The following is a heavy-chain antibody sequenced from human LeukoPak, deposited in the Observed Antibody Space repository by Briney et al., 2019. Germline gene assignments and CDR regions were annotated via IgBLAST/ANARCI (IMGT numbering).Heavy chain of an antibody. CDR3: TTDRVVVVPAAFVGY. J-gene: IGHJ4*02. V-gene: IGHV3-15*01. D-gene: IGHD2-2*01. CDR1: GFTSTNYW. Sequence: GGSLRLSCAASGFTSTNYWMSWVRQAPGKGLEWVGRIKSKTDGGTTDYAAPVKGRFTISRDDSKNTLYLQMNSLKTEDTAVYYCTTDRVVVVPAAFVGYWGQGTLVTVSS. CDR2: IKSKTDGGTT.